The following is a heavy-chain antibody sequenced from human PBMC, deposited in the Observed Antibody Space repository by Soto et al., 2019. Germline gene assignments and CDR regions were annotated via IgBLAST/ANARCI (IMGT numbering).Heavy chain of an antibody. CDR2: VTRSGSTI. Sequence: GGSLRLSCAASGFTFRNYAMGWVRQAPEKGLEWVSSVTRSGSTIHYADSVKGRFIISRDYSTDTLSLQMNSLRAEDTAVYYCATSTEAGSNSPFYALGFWGQGTMVTVSS. V-gene: IGHV3-23*01. CDR3: ATSTEAGSNSPFYALGF. D-gene: IGHD6-19*01. CDR1: GFTFRNYA. J-gene: IGHJ3*01.